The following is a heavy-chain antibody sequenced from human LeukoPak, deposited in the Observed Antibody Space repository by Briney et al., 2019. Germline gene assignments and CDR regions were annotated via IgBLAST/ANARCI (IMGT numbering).Heavy chain of an antibody. V-gene: IGHV1-24*01. Sequence: GASVKASCKASGYTFTGYYMHWVRQAPGKGLEWMGGFDPEDGETIYAQKFQGRVTMTEDTSTDTAYMELSSLRSEDTAVYYCATRSCSVRYFDWLWTRNAKYYFDYWGQGTLVTVSS. J-gene: IGHJ4*02. D-gene: IGHD3-9*01. CDR1: GYTFTGYY. CDR2: FDPEDGET. CDR3: ATRSCSVRYFDWLWTRNAKYYFDY.